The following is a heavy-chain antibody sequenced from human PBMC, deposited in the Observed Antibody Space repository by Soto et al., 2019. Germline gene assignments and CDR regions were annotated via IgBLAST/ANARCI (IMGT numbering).Heavy chain of an antibody. Sequence: GGSLRLSCAVSGFTFDDNAMHWVRQAPEKGLEWVSGINWKSDIGYADSVKGRFTISRDNAENSLYLQMNSLRAEDTALYYCAFSQDRGGRTTFIYWGQGTQVTGSS. V-gene: IGHV3-9*01. CDR2: INWKSDI. D-gene: IGHD3-16*01. J-gene: IGHJ4*02. CDR3: AFSQDRGGRTTFIY. CDR1: GFTFDDNA.